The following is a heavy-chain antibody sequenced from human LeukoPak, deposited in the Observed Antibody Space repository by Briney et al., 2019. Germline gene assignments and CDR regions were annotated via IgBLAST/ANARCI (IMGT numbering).Heavy chain of an antibody. CDR3: VRAAGVIVGATIDY. Sequence: SETLSLTCAVYGGSFSGYYWSWIRQPPGKGLEWIGEINHSGSTNYNPSLKSRVTISVDTSKSQFSLRLSSVTAADTAMSYCVRAAGVIVGATIDYWGQGTLVTVSS. J-gene: IGHJ4*02. CDR1: GGSFSGYY. D-gene: IGHD1-26*01. CDR2: INHSGST. V-gene: IGHV4-34*01.